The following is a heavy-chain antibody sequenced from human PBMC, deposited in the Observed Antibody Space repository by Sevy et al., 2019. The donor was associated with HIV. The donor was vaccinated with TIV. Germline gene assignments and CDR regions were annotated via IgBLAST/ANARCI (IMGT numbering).Heavy chain of an antibody. J-gene: IGHJ6*03. Sequence: ASVNVSCKASGYTFTSYGISWVRQAPGQGLEWMGWISAYNGNTNYAQKLQGRVTMTTDTSTSTAYMELRSLRSDDTAVYYCARDRRWFGELFGYYYMDVWGKGTTVTVSS. V-gene: IGHV1-18*01. CDR1: GYTFTSYG. D-gene: IGHD3-10*01. CDR3: ARDRRWFGELFGYYYMDV. CDR2: ISAYNGNT.